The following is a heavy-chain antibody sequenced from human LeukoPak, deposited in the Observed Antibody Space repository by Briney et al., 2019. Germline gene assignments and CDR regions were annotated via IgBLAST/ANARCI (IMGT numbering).Heavy chain of an antibody. V-gene: IGHV3-53*01. D-gene: IGHD2-15*01. Sequence: GGSLRLSCAASGFTVSSNYMTWVRQAPGKGLEWVSTLYNSGSPHYADSVKGRFTISSDKSKNTLFLQMNSLRAEDTAVYYCARAQDYCSGGSCYGYLQHWGQGSLVTVSS. CDR3: ARAQDYCSGGSCYGYLQH. CDR2: LYNSGSP. J-gene: IGHJ1*01. CDR1: GFTVSSNY.